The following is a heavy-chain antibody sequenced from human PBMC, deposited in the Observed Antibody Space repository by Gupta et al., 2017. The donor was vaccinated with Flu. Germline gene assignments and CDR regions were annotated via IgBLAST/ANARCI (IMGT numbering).Heavy chain of an antibody. Sequence: QVQLVESGGGLVKPRGSLTLSCAASGFTFSGYYMAWIRQAPGKGLEWISYISSKGDNIKYADSVKGRFTISRDRATNYLYLQLSSLRAEDTAVYDGARSLGITGTTWDYWGQGTLVTVSS. CDR2: ISSKGDNI. D-gene: IGHD1-20*01. V-gene: IGHV3-11*01. CDR1: GFTFSGYY. CDR3: ARSLGITGTTWDY. J-gene: IGHJ4*02.